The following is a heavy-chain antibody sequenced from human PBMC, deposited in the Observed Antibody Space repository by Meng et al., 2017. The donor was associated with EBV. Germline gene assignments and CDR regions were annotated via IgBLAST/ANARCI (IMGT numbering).Heavy chain of an antibody. J-gene: IGHJ4*02. CDR2: IRSYNGNT. Sequence: VQLGKSRGVVRTPGAVLKAASKASGNTFTSNGVRRVRQAPGQGVEWMGWIRSYNGNTNYAQKLQGRVTMTADTSTSTAYMELRSLRADDTAVYYCARVRTFGGVIPPDYWGQGTLVTVSS. V-gene: IGHV1-18*01. D-gene: IGHD3-16*02. CDR1: GNTFTSNG. CDR3: ARVRTFGGVIPPDY.